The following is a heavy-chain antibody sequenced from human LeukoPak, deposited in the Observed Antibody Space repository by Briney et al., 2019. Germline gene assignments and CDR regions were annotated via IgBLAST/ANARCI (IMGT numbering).Heavy chain of an antibody. Sequence: GGSLRLSCAASGFTFSSYWMSWVRQAPGKGLEWVANIKQDGSEKYYVDSVKGRFTISRDNSKNTLYLQMNSLRAEDTAVYYCAREAYYYDSSGYYYWFDPWGQGTLVTVSS. CDR1: GFTFSSYW. V-gene: IGHV3-7*01. CDR3: AREAYYYDSSGYYYWFDP. D-gene: IGHD3-22*01. J-gene: IGHJ5*02. CDR2: IKQDGSEK.